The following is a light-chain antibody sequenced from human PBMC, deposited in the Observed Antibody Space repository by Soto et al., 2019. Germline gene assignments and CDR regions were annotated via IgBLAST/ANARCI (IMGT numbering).Light chain of an antibody. CDR1: SSDVGGYNY. CDR3: SSYTSSSIDYV. CDR2: EVS. V-gene: IGLV2-14*01. J-gene: IGLJ1*01. Sequence: QSALTQPASVSGSPGQSITISCTGTSSDVGGYNYVSWYQQHPGKAPKLMIYEVSTRCSGVTNRFSGSKSGNTASLTISGLQDEDEADYYCSSYTSSSIDYVFGTGTKLTVL.